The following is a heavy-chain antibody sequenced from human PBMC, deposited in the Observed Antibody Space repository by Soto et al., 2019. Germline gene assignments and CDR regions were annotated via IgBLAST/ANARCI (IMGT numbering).Heavy chain of an antibody. J-gene: IGHJ4*02. CDR2: IYDSGST. V-gene: IGHV4-30-4*01. CDR3: ARAPEDLLVPAV. Sequence: PSETLSLTCTVSGGSISSDNYYWSWIRQPPGKGLEWIGYIYDSGSTYYNPSLKSRVTISVDTSKNQFSLKLSSVTAADTAVYYCARAPEDLLVPAVWGQGTLVTVSS. D-gene: IGHD2-2*01. CDR1: GGSISSDNYY.